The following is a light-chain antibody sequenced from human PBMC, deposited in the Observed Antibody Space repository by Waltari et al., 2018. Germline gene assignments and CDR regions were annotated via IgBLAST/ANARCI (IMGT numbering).Light chain of an antibody. CDR3: QQYNTYPWT. CDR1: QSTSSF. V-gene: IGKV1-5*03. Sequence: DIQMTQSPSTLSASVGDRVTITCRASQSTSSFLAWDQQKPGKAPKLLIYKASSLESGVPSRFSGSGSGTEFTLTISRLQPDDFATYYCQQYNTYPWTFGQGTKVEIK. CDR2: KAS. J-gene: IGKJ1*01.